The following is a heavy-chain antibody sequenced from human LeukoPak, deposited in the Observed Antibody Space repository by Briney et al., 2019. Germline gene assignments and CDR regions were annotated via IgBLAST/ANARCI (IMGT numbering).Heavy chain of an antibody. CDR1: VFTFTNYA. D-gene: IGHD2-15*01. CDR3: AKAPVTSCSGAFCYPFDS. J-gene: IGHJ4*02. CDR2: TTGSTAAT. V-gene: IGHV3-23*01. Sequence: PGRTLRLSCASSVFTFTNYAMSWVPHTPGKGLECVSTTTGSTAATYHADSSKRRFTDSRDNYRNTLYRPMHTLRAEDTAVYYCAKAPVTSCSGAFCYPFDSWGQGTLVTVSS.